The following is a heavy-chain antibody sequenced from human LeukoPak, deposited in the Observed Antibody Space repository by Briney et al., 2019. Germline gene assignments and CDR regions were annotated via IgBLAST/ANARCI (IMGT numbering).Heavy chain of an antibody. D-gene: IGHD3-22*01. Sequence: GGSLRLSCAASGFTFSTYAVNWVRQAPGKGLEWVSAISSSGGTTYYADSVKGRFSISRDNSKNTVYLQMNNLRAEDTAVYYCARDRLGDYDHSGYYDKWGQGTLVTVSS. CDR2: ISSSGGTT. V-gene: IGHV3-23*01. J-gene: IGHJ4*02. CDR3: ARDRLGDYDHSGYYDK. CDR1: GFTFSTYA.